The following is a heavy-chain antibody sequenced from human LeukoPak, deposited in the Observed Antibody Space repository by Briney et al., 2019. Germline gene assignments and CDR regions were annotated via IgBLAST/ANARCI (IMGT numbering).Heavy chain of an antibody. CDR1: GDSIRSSSSYY. Sequence: PSETLSLTCTVSGDSIRSSSSYYWGWIRQPPGKGLEWIGSVYYSGNTYYNPSLKTRLTISSDTSKNYVSHKLSSLTAADTSVYYCARNKYASRWSTFDYWGQGTLVTVSS. V-gene: IGHV4-39*02. D-gene: IGHD6-19*01. CDR3: ARNKYASRWSTFDY. CDR2: VYYSGNT. J-gene: IGHJ4*02.